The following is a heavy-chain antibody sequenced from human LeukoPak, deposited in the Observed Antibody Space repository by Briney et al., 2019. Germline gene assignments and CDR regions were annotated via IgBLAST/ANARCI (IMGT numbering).Heavy chain of an antibody. V-gene: IGHV4-31*03. Sequence: SETLSLTCTVSGDSISSGGYYWSWIRQHSGKGLEWIGYIYYSGSTYYNPSLKSRVTISVDKSKNQFSLKLSSVTAADTAVYYCARDPRLEYSSGWSFLFDYWGQGTLVTVSS. J-gene: IGHJ4*02. CDR1: GDSISSGGYY. CDR2: IYYSGST. D-gene: IGHD6-19*01. CDR3: ARDPRLEYSSGWSFLFDY.